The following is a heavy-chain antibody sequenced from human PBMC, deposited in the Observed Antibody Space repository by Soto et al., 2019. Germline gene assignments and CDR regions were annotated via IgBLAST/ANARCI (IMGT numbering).Heavy chain of an antibody. CDR1: GFTFSSYA. J-gene: IGHJ6*02. CDR3: ANPEGSGYYYYYYGMDV. Sequence: GGSLRLSCAASGFTFSSYAMSWVRQAPGKGLEWVSAISGSGGSTYYADSVKGRFTISRDNSKNTLYLQMNSLRAEDTAVYYCANPEGSGYYYYYYGMDVWGQGTTVTVSS. D-gene: IGHD3-22*01. CDR2: ISGSGGST. V-gene: IGHV3-23*01.